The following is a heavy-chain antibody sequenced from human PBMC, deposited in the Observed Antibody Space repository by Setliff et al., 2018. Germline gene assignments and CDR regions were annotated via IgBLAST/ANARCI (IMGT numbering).Heavy chain of an antibody. D-gene: IGHD2-2*01. CDR3: ARDGVGVPAIDYGMDV. V-gene: IGHV1-3*01. CDR2: INAGNGNT. CDR1: GYTFTSYA. J-gene: IGHJ6*02. Sequence: ASVKVSCKASGYTFTSYAMHWVRQAPGQRLEWMGWINAGNGNTKYSQKFQGRVTITRDTSASTAYMELSSLRSEDTAVYYCARDGVGVPAIDYGMDVWGQGTTVTVS.